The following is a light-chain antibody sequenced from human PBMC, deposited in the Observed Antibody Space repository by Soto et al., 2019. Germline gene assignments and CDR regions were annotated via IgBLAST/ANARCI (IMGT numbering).Light chain of an antibody. CDR1: RSDVGGYNY. CDR3: SSYAGSNNWV. V-gene: IGLV2-8*01. CDR2: EVS. Sequence: QSVLTQPASVSGSPGQSITVSCTGTRSDVGGYNYVSWYQQHPGKAPKLMIYEVSNRPSGVPDRFSGSKSGNTASLTVSGLQAEDEADYYCSSYAGSNNWVFGGGTKLTVL. J-gene: IGLJ3*02.